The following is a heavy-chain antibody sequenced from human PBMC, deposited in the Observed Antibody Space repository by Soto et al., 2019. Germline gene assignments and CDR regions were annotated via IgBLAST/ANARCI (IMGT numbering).Heavy chain of an antibody. CDR1: GFTFSSYG. J-gene: IGHJ3*02. V-gene: IGHV3-30*18. CDR3: ANAPYSSGWDFPRNDAFDI. Sequence: ESGGGVVQPGRSLRLSCAASGFTFSSYGMHWVRQAPGKGLEWVAVISYDGSNKYYADSVKGRFTISRDNSKNTLYLQMNSLRAEDTAVYYCANAPYSSGWDFPRNDAFDIWGQGTMVTVSS. CDR2: ISYDGSNK. D-gene: IGHD6-19*01.